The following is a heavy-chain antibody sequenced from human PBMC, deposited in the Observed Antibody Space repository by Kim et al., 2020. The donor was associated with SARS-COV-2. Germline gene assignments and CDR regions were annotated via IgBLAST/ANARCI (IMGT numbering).Heavy chain of an antibody. J-gene: IGHJ5*02. CDR1: GGSISSSSYY. V-gene: IGHV4-39*07. CDR3: ASLVRGFRWFDP. D-gene: IGHD3-10*01. CDR2: IYYSWST. Sequence: SETLSLTCTVSGGSISSSSYYWGWIRQPPGKGLEWIGSIYYSWSTYYNPSLKSRVTISVDTSKNQFSLKLSSVTAADTAVYYCASLVRGFRWFDPWGQGTLVTVAS.